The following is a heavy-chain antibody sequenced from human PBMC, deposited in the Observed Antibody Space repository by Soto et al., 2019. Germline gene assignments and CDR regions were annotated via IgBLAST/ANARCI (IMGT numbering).Heavy chain of an antibody. D-gene: IGHD2-15*01. V-gene: IGHV1-8*01. Sequence: ASVKVSCKXSGYTFTSYDINWVRQATGQRLEWIGCMNPNSGNTGYAQKFQGRVTMTRNTSISTAYMELSSLRSEDTAVYYCARQGGGGQALYYYYYGMDVWGQGTTVTVS. CDR3: ARQGGGGQALYYYYYGMDV. J-gene: IGHJ6*02. CDR1: GYTFTSYD. CDR2: MNPNSGNT.